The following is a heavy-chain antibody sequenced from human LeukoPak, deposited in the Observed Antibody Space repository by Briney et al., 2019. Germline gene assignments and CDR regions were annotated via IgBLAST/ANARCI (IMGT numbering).Heavy chain of an antibody. CDR3: ARSWIQLWSTHYYYYYYMDV. CDR1: GGTFSSYA. V-gene: IGHV1-69*13. Sequence: SVKVSCKASGGTFSSYAISWVRQAPGQGLEWMGGIIPIFGTANYAQKFQGRVTITADESTSTAYMELSSLRSEDTAVYYCARSWIQLWSTHYYYYYYMDVWGKGTTVTISS. D-gene: IGHD5-18*01. J-gene: IGHJ6*03. CDR2: IIPIFGTA.